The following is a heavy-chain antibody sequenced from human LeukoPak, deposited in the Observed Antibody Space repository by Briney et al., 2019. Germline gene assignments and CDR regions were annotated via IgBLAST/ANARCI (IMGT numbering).Heavy chain of an antibody. CDR2: IYPDDSDI. Sequence: GESLKISCKGSGYKFTSHWIAWVRQVPGKGLEWMGVIYPDDSDIRYSPSFQGQVTISADNSITTAYLQWSSLKASDTAMYYCARLMTTVDYYYFYMDVWGKGTTVTVSS. V-gene: IGHV5-51*01. D-gene: IGHD4-23*01. J-gene: IGHJ6*03. CDR1: GYKFTSHW. CDR3: ARLMTTVDYYYFYMDV.